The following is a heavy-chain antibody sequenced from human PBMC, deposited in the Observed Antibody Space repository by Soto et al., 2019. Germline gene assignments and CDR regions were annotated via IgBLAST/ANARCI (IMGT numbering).Heavy chain of an antibody. Sequence: SVKVSCKASGGTFSSYAISWVRQAPGQGLEWMGGIIPIFGTANYAQKFQGRVTITADESTSTAYMELSSLRSEDTAVYYCARDSSILTTVTTPWFDPWGQGTLVTAPQ. CDR1: GGTFSSYA. V-gene: IGHV1-69*13. CDR3: ARDSSILTTVTTPWFDP. J-gene: IGHJ5*02. CDR2: IIPIFGTA. D-gene: IGHD4-17*01.